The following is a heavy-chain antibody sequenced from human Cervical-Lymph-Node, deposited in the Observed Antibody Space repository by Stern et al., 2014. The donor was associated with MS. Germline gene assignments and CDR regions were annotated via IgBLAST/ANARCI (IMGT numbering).Heavy chain of an antibody. CDR3: ARHVQGFDY. CDR2: IYPYDSDT. Sequence: EVQLVQSGAEVKKPGESLKISCKLSGYSFTIYYIAWVRQMPGQGLEWREAIYPYDSDTTYSPSFQGQVTISADKSITTACLQWSSLRASDTAMYYCARHVQGFDYWGQGTLVTVSS. J-gene: IGHJ4*02. CDR1: GYSFTIYY. V-gene: IGHV5-51*01.